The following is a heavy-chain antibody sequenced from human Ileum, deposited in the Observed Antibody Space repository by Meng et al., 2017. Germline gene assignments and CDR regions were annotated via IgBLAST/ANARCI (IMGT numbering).Heavy chain of an antibody. CDR2: IYLAGSP. CDR1: GGSISSSFY. CDR3: VRHGGKYFDS. V-gene: IGHV4-4*02. D-gene: IGHD2-15*01. J-gene: IGHJ4*02. Sequence: QGPGPGLGAPSRTLSLTCTDSGGSISSSFYWSWVRQSPGKGLEWIGQIYLAGSPNYNPSLESRVTISVDKSKNQFSLRLTSVTAADTAIFYCVRHGGKYFDSWGQGTLVTVSS.